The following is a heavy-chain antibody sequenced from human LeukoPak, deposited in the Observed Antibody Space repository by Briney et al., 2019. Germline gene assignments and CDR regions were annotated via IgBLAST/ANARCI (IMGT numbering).Heavy chain of an antibody. CDR1: GGSISSGSYY. CDR2: IYYSGST. CDR3: ARDYVEEGMDV. V-gene: IGHV4-61*01. Sequence: PSETLSLTCTVSGGSISSGSYYWSWIRQPPGKGLEWIGYIYYSGSTNYNPSLKSRVTISVDTSKNQFSLKLSSVTAADTAVYYCARDYVEEGMDVWGKGTTVTVSS. D-gene: IGHD3-10*02. J-gene: IGHJ6*04.